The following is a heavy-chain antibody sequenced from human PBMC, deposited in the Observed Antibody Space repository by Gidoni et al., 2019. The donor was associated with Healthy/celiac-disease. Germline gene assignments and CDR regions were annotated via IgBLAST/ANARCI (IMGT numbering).Heavy chain of an antibody. D-gene: IGHD3-3*01. V-gene: IGHV3-23*01. CDR1: GFTFRSYA. CDR2: IGGSGGST. J-gene: IGHJ4*02. CDR3: AKMRDFWSGLIPDF. Sequence: VPLLESGGGLVQPGGSLSIPCTASGFTFRSYAMSWVRQAPGKGLEWVSAIGGSGGSTYYADSVKGRFTISRDNSKNTLYLQMNSLRAEDTAVYYCAKMRDFWSGLIPDFWGQGTLVTVSS.